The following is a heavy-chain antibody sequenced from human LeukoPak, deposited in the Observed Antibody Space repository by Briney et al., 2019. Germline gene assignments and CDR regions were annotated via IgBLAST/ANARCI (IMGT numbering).Heavy chain of an antibody. V-gene: IGHV3-30*02. D-gene: IGHD3-22*01. J-gene: IGHJ5*02. CDR1: GFTFSSNG. CDR3: AKDLYFSSGGNWFDP. Sequence: GGSLRLSCAASGFTFSSNGMHWVRQALGKGLEWVAFIRYDGSNKHYADSVKGRFTISRDNSKNTLYLQMNSLRAEDTAVYYCAKDLYFSSGGNWFDPWGQGTLVTVSS. CDR2: IRYDGSNK.